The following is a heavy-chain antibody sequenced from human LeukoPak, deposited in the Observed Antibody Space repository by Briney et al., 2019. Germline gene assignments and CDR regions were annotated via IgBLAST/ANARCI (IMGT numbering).Heavy chain of an antibody. J-gene: IGHJ4*02. V-gene: IGHV1-8*03. CDR2: MNPNSGNT. CDR1: GYTFTSYD. D-gene: IGHD3-10*01. Sequence: GASVKVSCKASGYTFTSYDINWVRQATGQGLEWMGWMNPNSGNTDYAQKFQGRFTITINTSISTAYMELSSLRSDDTAVYYCARDLSYYGSGSYCFDYWGQGTLVTVSS. CDR3: ARDLSYYGSGSYCFDY.